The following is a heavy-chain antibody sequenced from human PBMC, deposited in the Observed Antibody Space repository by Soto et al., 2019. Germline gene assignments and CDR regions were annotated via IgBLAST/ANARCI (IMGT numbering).Heavy chain of an antibody. J-gene: IGHJ4*02. V-gene: IGHV4-59*08. CDR2: IYYSAST. D-gene: IGHD2-21*02. CDR1: GGSISSYY. Sequence: PSETLSLTCTVSGGSISSYYWSWIRQPPGKGLEWIWYIYYSASTNYSPSLKSRVTISVDTSKNQFSLNLSSVTAADTAVYYCARHLPYCGGDCYSLDYWGQGTLVTVSS. CDR3: ARHLPYCGGDCYSLDY.